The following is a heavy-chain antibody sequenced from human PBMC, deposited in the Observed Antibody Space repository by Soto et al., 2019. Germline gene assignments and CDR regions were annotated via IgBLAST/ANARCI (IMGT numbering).Heavy chain of an antibody. D-gene: IGHD3-22*01. J-gene: IGHJ4*02. CDR1: GFTFSSYA. CDR2: ISGSGGST. CDR3: AKAYYYDSSGYYYYFDY. V-gene: IGHV3-23*01. Sequence: GSLRLSCAASGFTFSSYAMSWVRQAPGKGLEWVSAISGSGGSTYYADSVKGRFTISRDNSKNTLYLQMNSLRAEDTAVYYCAKAYYYDSSGYYYYFDYWGQGTLVTVSS.